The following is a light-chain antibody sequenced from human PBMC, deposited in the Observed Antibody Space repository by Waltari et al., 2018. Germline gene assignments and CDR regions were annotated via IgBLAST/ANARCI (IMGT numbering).Light chain of an antibody. J-gene: IGLJ3*02. CDR2: EFT. V-gene: IGLV2-14*01. CDR1: TSDLGGYNY. CDR3: SAYTSSATPV. Sequence: QSALTQPASVSGSPGQSVTISCTGPTSDLGGYNYVPRYQQHPGKAPKLLIYEFTYRPSGVSNRFSASNSGNTASLTISGLQSEDEADYYCSAYTSSATPVFGGGTRVTVL.